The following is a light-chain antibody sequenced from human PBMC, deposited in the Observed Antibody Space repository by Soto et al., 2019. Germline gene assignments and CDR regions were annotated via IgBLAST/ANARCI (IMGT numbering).Light chain of an antibody. CDR1: QSVNSNS. CDR2: GAS. J-gene: IGKJ1*01. V-gene: IGKV3-20*01. Sequence: ELVLTQSACPLSLSAGERATLSCGASQSVNSNSLAWYQQKNGQAPRLVIFGASSRATGIPDRFSGSGYGTDVNLTISRLETEDFAVYFCQQYGSSPRTFGQGTKVDIK. CDR3: QQYGSSPRT.